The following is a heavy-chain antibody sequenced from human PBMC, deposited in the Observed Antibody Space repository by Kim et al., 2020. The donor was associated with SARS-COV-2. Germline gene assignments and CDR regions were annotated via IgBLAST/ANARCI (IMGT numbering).Heavy chain of an antibody. V-gene: IGHV4-59*13. D-gene: IGHD1-20*01. Sequence: SETLSLTCTVSGGSITSYFWSWIRQPPGKGLEWIGYIYYSGTTNYSPSLKSRVTISADTSKNQFSLNLTSVTAADTAVYYCARVSYNWNDGGRFDPWGQG. CDR1: GGSITSYF. CDR3: ARVSYNWNDGGRFDP. CDR2: IYYSGTT. J-gene: IGHJ5*02.